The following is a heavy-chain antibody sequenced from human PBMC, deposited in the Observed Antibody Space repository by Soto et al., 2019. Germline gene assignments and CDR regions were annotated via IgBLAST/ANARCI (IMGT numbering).Heavy chain of an antibody. Sequence: QLQLQESGPGLVKPSETLSLICSVSGGYISSTSYYWGWIRHSPGTALEWIASIYYTGSTYYNPSLKGRAAISVDTSKTQVSLKVNSVTAADTAVYYCARGLRWTRSFDFWGQGTLVTVSS. CDR2: IYYTGST. CDR1: GGYISSTSYY. D-gene: IGHD1-1*01. J-gene: IGHJ4*02. CDR3: ARGLRWTRSFDF. V-gene: IGHV4-39*01.